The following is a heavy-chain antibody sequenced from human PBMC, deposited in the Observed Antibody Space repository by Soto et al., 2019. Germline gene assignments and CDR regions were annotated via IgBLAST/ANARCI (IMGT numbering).Heavy chain of an antibody. CDR3: ANSRGNYFDS. J-gene: IGHJ5*01. CDR1: GGSMTGYY. V-gene: IGHV4-59*01. CDR2: IYYSGSA. Sequence: SETLSLTCTVSGGSMTGYYWSWIRQPPGKGLEWIGYIYYSGSAKYNPSLESRVTISVDTSKNQFSLKLNSVTAADTAVYYCANSRGNYFDSWGQGTLVTVSS. D-gene: IGHD1-7*01.